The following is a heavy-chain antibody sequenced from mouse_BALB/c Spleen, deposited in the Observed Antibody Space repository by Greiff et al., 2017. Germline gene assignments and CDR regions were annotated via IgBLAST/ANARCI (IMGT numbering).Heavy chain of an antibody. CDR1: GFTFSSYA. CDR2: ISSGGST. D-gene: IGHD1-2*01. Sequence: EVMLVESGGGLVKPGGSLKLSCAASGFTFSSYAMSWVRQTPEKRLEWVASISSGGSTYYPDSVKGRFTISRDNARNILYLQMSSLRSEDTAMYYCARVFTTAVDYWGQGTTLTVSS. V-gene: IGHV5-6-5*01. J-gene: IGHJ2*01. CDR3: ARVFTTAVDY.